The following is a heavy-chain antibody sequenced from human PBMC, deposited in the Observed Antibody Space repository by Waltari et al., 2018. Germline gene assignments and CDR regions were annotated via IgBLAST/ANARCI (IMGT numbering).Heavy chain of an antibody. V-gene: IGHV3-21*01. CDR1: GFTFSIYP. Sequence: EVQLVESGGGLVKPGGSLRLSCTTSGFTFSIYPMNWVRQAPGKGLEGVSSISTASTYIFYADSVKGRFTISRDDAKNSLYLQINSLRAEDTTTYYGAKLDQIWGQGTLVTVSS. D-gene: IGHD1-1*01. CDR2: ISTASTYI. J-gene: IGHJ4*02. CDR3: AKLDQI.